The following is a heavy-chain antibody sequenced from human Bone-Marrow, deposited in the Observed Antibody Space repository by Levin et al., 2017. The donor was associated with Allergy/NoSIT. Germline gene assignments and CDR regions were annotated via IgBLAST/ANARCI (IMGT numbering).Heavy chain of an antibody. V-gene: IGHV4-38-2*01. CDR3: AGGDGYVAY. CDR2: IYHSGST. CDR1: GSSISSGYY. J-gene: IGHJ4*02. Sequence: PSETLSLTCAVSGSSISSGYYWGWIRQPPGKGLEWIGSIYHSGSTYYNPSLKSRVTISVDTSKNQFSLKLSSVTAADTAVYYCAGGDGYVAYWGQGTLVTVSS. D-gene: IGHD3-16*01.